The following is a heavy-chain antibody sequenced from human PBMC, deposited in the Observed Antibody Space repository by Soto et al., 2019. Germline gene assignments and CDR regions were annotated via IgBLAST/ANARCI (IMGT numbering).Heavy chain of an antibody. CDR2: ISGSGSST. CDR1: GFTFSNYA. Sequence: EVQLLESGGGLVQPGGSLRLSCVVSGFTFSNYAMSWVRQAPGKGLEWVSVISGSGSSTHYADSLSGRFTTSRDNSEKTMYLQMNGLRAEDTAVYYCAKWAYGDYPGWADSWGQGTLVTVSS. CDR3: AKWAYGDYPGWADS. V-gene: IGHV3-23*01. D-gene: IGHD4-17*01. J-gene: IGHJ4*02.